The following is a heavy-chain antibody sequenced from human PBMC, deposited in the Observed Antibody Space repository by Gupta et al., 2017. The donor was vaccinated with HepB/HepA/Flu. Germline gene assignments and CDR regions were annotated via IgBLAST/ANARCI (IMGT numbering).Heavy chain of an antibody. CDR3: AHVPITIFGVVLSYWYFDL. D-gene: IGHD3-3*01. V-gene: IGHV2-5*01. CDR2: IYWNDDK. Sequence: WIRQPPGKALEWLALIYWNDDKRYSPSLKSRLTITKDTSKNQVVLTMTNMDPVDTATYYCAHVPITIFGVVLSYWYFDLWGRGTLVTVSS. J-gene: IGHJ2*01.